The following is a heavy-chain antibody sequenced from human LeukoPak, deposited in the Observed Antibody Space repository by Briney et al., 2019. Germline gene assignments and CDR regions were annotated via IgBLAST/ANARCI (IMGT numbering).Heavy chain of an antibody. Sequence: GRTLSLSRAASGFTSTSYGMHWGRDAPGKGLERVSVISYNGSTKTYADSVKGRFTISRDNSKNTLYLQMNSLRAEDTAVYYCARDRDSSASPFYYWGQGALVTVAS. V-gene: IGHV3-33*01. CDR1: GFTSTSYG. CDR3: ARDRDSSASPFYY. CDR2: ISYNGSTK. D-gene: IGHD6-6*01. J-gene: IGHJ4*02.